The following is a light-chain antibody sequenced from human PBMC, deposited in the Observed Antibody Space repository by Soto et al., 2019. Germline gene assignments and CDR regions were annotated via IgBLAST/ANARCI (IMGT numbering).Light chain of an antibody. CDR3: QQYKNWPHT. J-gene: IGKJ2*01. CDR1: QTVSSN. Sequence: ELVLTQSPGTLSLSPGERATLSCRASQTVSSNLAWYQQKPGQSPRLLIYGASTRATGIPARFSGSGSGTEFTLTINSLQSEDFAVYYCQQYKNWPHTFGQGTKVETK. CDR2: GAS. V-gene: IGKV3-15*01.